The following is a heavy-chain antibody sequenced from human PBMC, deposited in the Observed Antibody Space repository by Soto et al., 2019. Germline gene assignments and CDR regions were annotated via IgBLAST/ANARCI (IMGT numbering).Heavy chain of an antibody. CDR2: IYQSGST. D-gene: IGHD3-16*01. CDR3: ARGFGAPSHGMDV. Sequence: PSETLSLTCAVSGGSISSGGYSWSWIRQPPGKGLEWIGYIYQSGSTYYNPSLKSRVTISVDRSKNQFSLKLSSVTAADTAVYYCARGFGAPSHGMDVWGQGTTVTVSS. V-gene: IGHV4-30-2*01. CDR1: GGSISSGGYS. J-gene: IGHJ6*02.